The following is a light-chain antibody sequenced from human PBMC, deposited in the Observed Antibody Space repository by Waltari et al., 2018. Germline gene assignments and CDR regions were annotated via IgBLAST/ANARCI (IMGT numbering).Light chain of an antibody. V-gene: IGKV3-15*01. CDR2: GAS. Sequence: EIVMTQSPATLSVSPGERATLSCRASQSVGSKLAWYQQKPGQAPRLLIYGASTRATGIPVRFSGSGSGTEFTLTISSLQSEDFAVYYCHQYNNWPRTFGQGTKVEIK. CDR1: QSVGSK. J-gene: IGKJ1*01. CDR3: HQYNNWPRT.